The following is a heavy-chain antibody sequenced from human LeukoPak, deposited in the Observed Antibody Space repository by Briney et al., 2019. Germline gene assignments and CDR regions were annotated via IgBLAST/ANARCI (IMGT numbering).Heavy chain of an antibody. D-gene: IGHD3-10*01. CDR2: INHSGST. J-gene: IGHJ5*02. CDR3: AGFGLRRRNSFDP. Sequence: SETLSLTCAVYGGSFSGYYWSWIRQPPGKGLEWIGEINHSGSTNYNPSLKSRVTISVDTSKNQFSLKLSSVTAADTAVYYCAGFGLRRRNSFDPWGQGTLVTVSS. CDR1: GGSFSGYY. V-gene: IGHV4-34*01.